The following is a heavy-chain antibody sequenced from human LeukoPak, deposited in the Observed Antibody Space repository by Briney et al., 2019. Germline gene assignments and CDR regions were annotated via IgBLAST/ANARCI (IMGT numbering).Heavy chain of an antibody. D-gene: IGHD3-22*01. J-gene: IGHJ4*02. CDR3: ATVPDSSGHFDY. CDR1: GGTFSSYA. V-gene: IGHV1-69*05. Sequence: SVKVSCKASGGTFSSYAISWVRQAPGQGREWMGRIIPIVGTANYAQKFQGRVTITTDESTSTAYMELSSLRSEDTAVYYCATVPDSSGHFDYWGQGTLVTVSS. CDR2: IIPIVGTA.